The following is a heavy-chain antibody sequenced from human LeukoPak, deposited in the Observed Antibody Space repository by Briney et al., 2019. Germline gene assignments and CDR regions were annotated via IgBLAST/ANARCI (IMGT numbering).Heavy chain of an antibody. Sequence: GGSLRLSCAASGFTFRNSWMHWVRQGPGKGLVWVSRVNPDGSATTYAGSVKGRFTISRDNAKNTLYLQMNSLRAEDTAVYYCARSLIGSDDYWGQGSLVTVSS. CDR3: ARSLIGSDDY. J-gene: IGHJ4*02. CDR2: VNPDGSAT. V-gene: IGHV3-74*01. D-gene: IGHD1-20*01. CDR1: GFTFRNSW.